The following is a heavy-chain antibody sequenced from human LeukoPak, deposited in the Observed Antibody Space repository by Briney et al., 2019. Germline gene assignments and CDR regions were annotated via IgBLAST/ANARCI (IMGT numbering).Heavy chain of an antibody. Sequence: GGSLRLSCAASGFSFSTRSMHWVRQAPGKGLEWVAAISYDGSNKYYADSVKDRFTISRDNSKNTLDLQMNSLRAEDTAVYYCARGDYGGDYFDYWGQGTLVTVSS. CDR2: ISYDGSNK. CDR3: ARGDYGGDYFDY. D-gene: IGHD4-23*01. V-gene: IGHV3-33*01. CDR1: GFSFSTRS. J-gene: IGHJ4*02.